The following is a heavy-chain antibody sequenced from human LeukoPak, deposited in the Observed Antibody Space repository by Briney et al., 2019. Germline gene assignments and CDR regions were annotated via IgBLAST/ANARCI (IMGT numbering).Heavy chain of an antibody. V-gene: IGHV3-21*04. J-gene: IGHJ2*01. CDR1: GFTFSSYS. CDR2: ISSSSSYI. CDR3: AREGYCSGGSCYDWFFDL. D-gene: IGHD2-15*01. Sequence: RPGGSLRLSCAASGFTFSSYSMNWVRQAPGKGLEWVSSISSSSSYIYYADSVKGRFTISRDNSKNTLYLQMISLRAEDTAVYYCAREGYCSGGSCYDWFFDLWGRGALVTVSS.